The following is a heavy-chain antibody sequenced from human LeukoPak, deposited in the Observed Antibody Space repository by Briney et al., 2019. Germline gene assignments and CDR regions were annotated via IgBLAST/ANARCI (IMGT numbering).Heavy chain of an antibody. V-gene: IGHV4-34*01. Sequence: SETLSLTCAVYGGSFSGYYWSWIRQPPGEGLEWIGEINHSGSTNYNPSLKSRVTISVDTSKNQFSLKLSSVTAADTAVYYCARGRDYYDILTGSHDYWGQGTLVTVSS. D-gene: IGHD3-9*01. J-gene: IGHJ4*02. CDR3: ARGRDYYDILTGSHDY. CDR1: GGSFSGYY. CDR2: INHSGST.